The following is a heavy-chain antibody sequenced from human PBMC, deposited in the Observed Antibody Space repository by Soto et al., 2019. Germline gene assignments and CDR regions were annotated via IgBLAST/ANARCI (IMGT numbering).Heavy chain of an antibody. CDR2: LFYGGTT. J-gene: IGHJ4*02. CDR1: GGSISGYY. CDR3: AKHRGPAPVY. V-gene: IGHV4-39*01. D-gene: IGHD2-2*01. Sequence: SETLSLTCTVSGGSISGYYWTWIRQPPGKGLEWVGSLFYGGTTDYNPSLKSRLTMSLDTSKNHFSLKLRSVTAADTAVYYCAKHRGPAPVYWGQGTLVTVSS.